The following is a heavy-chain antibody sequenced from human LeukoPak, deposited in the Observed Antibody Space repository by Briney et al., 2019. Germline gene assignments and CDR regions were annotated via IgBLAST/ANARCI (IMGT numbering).Heavy chain of an antibody. V-gene: IGHV3-74*01. Sequence: PGGSLRLSCAASGFAFSSYWMHWVRQAPGKGLVWVSRTNNDASSTSYADSVKGRFTILRDNAKSTLYLQMNSLRAEDTAVYYCVRGFYGSYDYWGQGALVTVSS. J-gene: IGHJ4*02. CDR1: GFAFSSYW. D-gene: IGHD1-26*01. CDR3: VRGFYGSYDY. CDR2: TNNDASST.